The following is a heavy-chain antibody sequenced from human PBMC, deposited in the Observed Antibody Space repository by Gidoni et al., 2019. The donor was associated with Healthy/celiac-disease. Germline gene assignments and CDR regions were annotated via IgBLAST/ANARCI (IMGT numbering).Heavy chain of an antibody. V-gene: IGHV3-48*03. CDR3: ARDLRASAAGPRPLLYYYYGMDV. D-gene: IGHD6-13*01. J-gene: IGHJ6*02. CDR1: GFTFSSYE. CDR2: ISSSGSTI. Sequence: EVQLVESGGGLVQPGGSLRLSCAASGFTFSSYELNWVRQAPGKGLEWVSYISSSGSTIYYADSVKGRFTISRDNAKNSLYLQMNSLRAEDTAVYYCARDLRASAAGPRPLLYYYYGMDVWGQGTTVTVSS.